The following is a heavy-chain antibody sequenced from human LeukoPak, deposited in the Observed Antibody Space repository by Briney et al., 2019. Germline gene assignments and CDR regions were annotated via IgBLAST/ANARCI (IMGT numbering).Heavy chain of an antibody. CDR2: IIPILGIA. CDR1: GGTFSSYA. V-gene: IGHV1-69*04. CDR3: ARDNYYDSSGYST. D-gene: IGHD3-22*01. Sequence: SVKVSCKASGGTFSSYAISWVRQAPGQGLEWMGRIIPILGIANYAQKFQGRVTMTRDTSTSTVYMELSSLRSEDTAVYYCARDNYYDSSGYSTWGQGTLVTISS. J-gene: IGHJ5*02.